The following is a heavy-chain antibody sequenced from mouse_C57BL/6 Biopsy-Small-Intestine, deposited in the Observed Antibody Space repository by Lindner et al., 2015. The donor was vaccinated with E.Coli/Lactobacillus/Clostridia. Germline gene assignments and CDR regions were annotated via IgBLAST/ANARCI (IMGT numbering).Heavy chain of an antibody. CDR2: VSAYNGGT. J-gene: IGHJ3*01. CDR1: GYTFTGYC. D-gene: IGHD6-1*01. Sequence: SVKVSCKASGYTFTGYCIGWVRQAPGQGLEWMGWVSAYNGGTNYAPKFQGRVTMTTDTSTRTAYMELRSLRSDDTAVYFCARVDSFSQGSGWFEKIDYWGPGTLVTVS. V-gene: IGHV1-53*01. CDR3: ARVDSFSQGSGWFEKIDY.